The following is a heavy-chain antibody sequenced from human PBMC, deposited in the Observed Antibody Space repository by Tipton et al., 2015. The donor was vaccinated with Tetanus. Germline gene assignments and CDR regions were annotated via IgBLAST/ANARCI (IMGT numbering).Heavy chain of an antibody. D-gene: IGHD6-19*01. CDR3: AQDQASLSGWRGFGEYFQQ. CDR2: ITGGGYNT. CDR1: GFSFSDYS. Sequence: SLRLSCAASGFSFSDYSMSWVRQAPGKGLEWVASITGGGYNTLYTDSVKGQFTISRDNSKHTLYLQMNRLRAADTATYYCAQDQASLSGWRGFGEYFQQWGQGSLVTVSS. V-gene: IGHV3-23*01. J-gene: IGHJ1*01.